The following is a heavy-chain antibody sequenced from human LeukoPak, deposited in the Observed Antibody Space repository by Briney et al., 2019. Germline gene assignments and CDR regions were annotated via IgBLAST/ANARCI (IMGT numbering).Heavy chain of an antibody. CDR3: ANPGDYYDSSGYPLELHY. J-gene: IGHJ4*02. D-gene: IGHD3-22*01. CDR2: IKSKTDGGTT. V-gene: IGHV3-15*01. Sequence: GGSLRLSCAASGFTFSNAWMSWVRQAPGKGLEWVGRIKSKTDGGTTDYAAPVKGRFTISRDNSKNTLYLQMNSLRAEDTAVYYCANPGDYYDSSGYPLELHYWGQGTLVTVSS. CDR1: GFTFSNAW.